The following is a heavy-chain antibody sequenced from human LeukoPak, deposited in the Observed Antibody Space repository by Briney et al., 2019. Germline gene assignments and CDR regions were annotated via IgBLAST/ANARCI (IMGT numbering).Heavy chain of an antibody. CDR2: IIGTGGKT. Sequence: PGGSLRLSCAASGFTFSDHYMDWVRQAPGKGLEWVSTIIGTGGKTFSADSVKGRFTISRDNSNNTLFLQMNSLTAEDTAVYYCARVASRYSSSGMDVWRQGTTVTVS. D-gene: IGHD6-6*01. V-gene: IGHV3-23*01. CDR3: ARVASRYSSSGMDV. CDR1: GFTFSDHY. J-gene: IGHJ6*02.